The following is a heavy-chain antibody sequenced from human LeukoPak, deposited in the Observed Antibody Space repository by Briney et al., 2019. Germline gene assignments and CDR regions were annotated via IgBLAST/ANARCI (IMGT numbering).Heavy chain of an antibody. CDR1: GFTFSSYS. J-gene: IGHJ4*02. Sequence: GGSLRLSCAASGFTFSSYSMNWVRQAPGKGLEWVSSISSSSSYIYYADSVKGRFTISRDNAKNSLYLQMNSLRAEDPAVYYCARDPNSYGFSGVGYWGQGTLVTVSS. CDR2: ISSSSSYI. D-gene: IGHD5-18*01. CDR3: ARDPNSYGFSGVGY. V-gene: IGHV3-21*01.